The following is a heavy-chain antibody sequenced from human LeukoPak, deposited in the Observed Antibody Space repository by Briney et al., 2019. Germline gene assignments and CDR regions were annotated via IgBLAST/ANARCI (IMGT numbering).Heavy chain of an antibody. CDR3: ARHARLWFGDFGSAFDI. Sequence: SETLSLTCTVSGGSISSSSYYWGWMRQPPGKGLEWIGSIYYSGSTYYNPSLKSRVTISVDTSKNQFSLKLSSVTAADTAVYYCARHARLWFGDFGSAFDIWGQGTMVTVSS. J-gene: IGHJ3*02. CDR1: GGSISSSSYY. D-gene: IGHD3-10*01. V-gene: IGHV4-39*01. CDR2: IYYSGST.